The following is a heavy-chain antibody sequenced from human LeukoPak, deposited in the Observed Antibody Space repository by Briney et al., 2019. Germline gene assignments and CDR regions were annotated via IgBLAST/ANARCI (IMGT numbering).Heavy chain of an antibody. V-gene: IGHV4-59*08. CDR3: ARLSVTIFGVEYGPKQNHSPNVWFDP. CDR1: NGSISRHY. CDR2: IYYSGNT. Sequence: SETLSLTCTVSNGSISRHYWSWIRQTPGKGLEWIGYIYYSGNTHYNPSLKSRVTISVDTSKNQFSLKLSSVTAADTAVYYCARLSVTIFGVEYGPKQNHSPNVWFDPWGQGTLVTVSS. D-gene: IGHD3-3*01. J-gene: IGHJ5*02.